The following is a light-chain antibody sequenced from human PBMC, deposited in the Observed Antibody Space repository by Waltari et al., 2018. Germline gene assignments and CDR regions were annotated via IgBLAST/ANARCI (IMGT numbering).Light chain of an antibody. Sequence: QSALTQPRSVSGSPGQSVTFSCTGTSSDVGASNYVSWYQHNPGKAPKLMVYDVDKRPSGVPDRFSGSKSGNTASLTISGLQAEDEADYYCCSYAGSYGGSYSVVFGGGTKVTVL. CDR3: CSYAGSYGGSYSVV. CDR2: DVD. V-gene: IGLV2-11*01. J-gene: IGLJ2*01. CDR1: SSDVGASNY.